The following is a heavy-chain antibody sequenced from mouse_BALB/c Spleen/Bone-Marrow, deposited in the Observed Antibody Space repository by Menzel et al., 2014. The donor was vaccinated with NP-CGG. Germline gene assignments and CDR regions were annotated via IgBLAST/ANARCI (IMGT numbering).Heavy chain of an antibody. CDR2: IDPANGNT. Sequence: VQLQQPGAELVKPGASVKLSCTASGFNIKDTYMHWVKLRPEQGLEWIGRIDPANGNTKYDPKFQGKATITADTSSNTAYLQLSSLTSEDTAVYYCAFYYYGSSLFAYWGQGTLVTVSA. V-gene: IGHV14-3*02. CDR3: AFYYYGSSLFAY. D-gene: IGHD1-1*01. J-gene: IGHJ3*01. CDR1: GFNIKDTY.